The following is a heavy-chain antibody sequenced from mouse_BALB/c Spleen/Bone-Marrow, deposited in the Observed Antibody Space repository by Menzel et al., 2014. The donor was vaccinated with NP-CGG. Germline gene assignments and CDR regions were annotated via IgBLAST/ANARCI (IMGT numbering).Heavy chain of an antibody. CDR2: IYPGDGFI. CDR3: VRGGNYRFDY. D-gene: IGHD2-1*01. Sequence: QADRKNSRLNLGKTGVSRMPSCNGKGYVFSSYRMNLVKQSSGQGLEWIGRIYPGDGFINYNGNFQCMATLTADKSSSTAYMQLSGLTSVDSAVYFCVRGGNYRFDYWGQGTTTTIST. J-gene: IGHJ2*01. CDR1: GYVFSSYR. V-gene: IGHV1-82*01.